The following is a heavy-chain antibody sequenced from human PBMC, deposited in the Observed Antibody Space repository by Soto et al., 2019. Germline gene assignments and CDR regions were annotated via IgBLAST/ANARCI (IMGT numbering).Heavy chain of an antibody. Sequence: QLQLQESGPGLVKPSETLSLTCTVSGGSISSSSYYWGWIRQPPGKGLEWIGSIYYSWSTYYNPSLKSRVTISVDTSKNQFSLKLSSVTAADTAVYYCARLLDGLHFDYWGQGTLVTVSS. CDR2: IYYSWST. CDR3: ARLLDGLHFDY. D-gene: IGHD3-9*01. J-gene: IGHJ4*02. CDR1: GGSISSSSYY. V-gene: IGHV4-39*01.